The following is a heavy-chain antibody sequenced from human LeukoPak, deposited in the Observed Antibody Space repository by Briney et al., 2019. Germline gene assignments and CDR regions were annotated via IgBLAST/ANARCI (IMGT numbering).Heavy chain of an antibody. D-gene: IGHD5-24*01. CDR1: GFTFSSYA. Sequence: PGGSLRLSCEASGFTFSSYAMTWVRQAPGKGLECVSTITGSGGSTQYADSVRGRFTISRDNSKNTLYLLMISLRAEDSAVYYCAKDLNGYNPPFDHWGQGTLVTVSS. V-gene: IGHV3-23*01. CDR3: AKDLNGYNPPFDH. J-gene: IGHJ4*02. CDR2: ITGSGGST.